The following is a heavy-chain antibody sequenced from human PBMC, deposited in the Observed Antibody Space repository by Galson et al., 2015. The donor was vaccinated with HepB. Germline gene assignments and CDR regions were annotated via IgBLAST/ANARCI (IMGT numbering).Heavy chain of an antibody. Sequence: SLRLSCAVSGFTFSSYWMHWVRQAPGKGLVWVSRINSDGSSTSYADSVKGRFTISRDNAKNTLYLQMNSLRAEDTAVYYCASGTTMVRADTWGQGTLVTVSS. J-gene: IGHJ4*02. D-gene: IGHD3-10*01. CDR2: INSDGSST. CDR3: ASGTTMVRADT. V-gene: IGHV3-74*01. CDR1: GFTFSSYW.